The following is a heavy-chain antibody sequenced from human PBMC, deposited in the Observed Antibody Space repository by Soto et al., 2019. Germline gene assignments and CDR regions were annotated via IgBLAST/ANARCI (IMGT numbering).Heavy chain of an antibody. CDR2: FYWNDDK. V-gene: IGHV2-5*01. CDR1: GFSLSTSGVG. J-gene: IGHJ4*02. D-gene: IGHD4-4*01. CDR3: ARRPRYSKYVDY. Sequence: QITLKESGPTLVKPTQTLTLTCTFSGFSLSTSGVGVGWIRQPPGKALEWLALFYWNDDKRYSPSLKSRLTIAKDTSKNQVVLNMTNMDPVDTATYFCARRPRYSKYVDYWGQGTLVTVSS.